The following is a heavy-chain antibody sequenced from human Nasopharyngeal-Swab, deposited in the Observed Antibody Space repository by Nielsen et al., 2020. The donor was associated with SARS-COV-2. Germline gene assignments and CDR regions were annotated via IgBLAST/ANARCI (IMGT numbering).Heavy chain of an antibody. CDR2: INPNSGGT. V-gene: IGHV1-2*04. Sequence: WVRQAPGQGLEWMAWINPNSGGTNYAQKFQGWVTMTRDTSISTAYMELSRLRSDDTAVYYCARAAKGYCSSTSCYSIPEYYYYYMDVWGKGTTVTVSS. CDR3: ARAAKGYCSSTSCYSIPEYYYYYMDV. J-gene: IGHJ6*03. D-gene: IGHD2-2*01.